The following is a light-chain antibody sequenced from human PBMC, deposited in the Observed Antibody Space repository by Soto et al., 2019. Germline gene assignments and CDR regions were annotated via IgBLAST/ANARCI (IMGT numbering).Light chain of an antibody. Sequence: DIQITQSPLTLSASIGDRVTITCRASQSINNWLAWYQQKPGKPPKLLLYGASSRDSGVPPRFSNSGSGTEFTLTISSLQPDDFANYYCQQYNRYSGMFGQGTKVEVK. CDR3: QQYNRYSGM. J-gene: IGKJ1*01. CDR1: QSINNW. CDR2: GAS. V-gene: IGKV1-5*01.